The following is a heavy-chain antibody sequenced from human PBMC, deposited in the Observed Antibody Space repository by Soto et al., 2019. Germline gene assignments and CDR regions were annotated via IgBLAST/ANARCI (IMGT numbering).Heavy chain of an antibody. J-gene: IGHJ4*02. Sequence: QVQLVQSGAEVKKPGASVKVSCMASGYTFTSYAMHWVRQAPGQRLEWMGWINAGNGNTKYSQKFQGRVTITRDTSASTAYMELSSRRSEDTAVYYCARGPGGPDGPGDYWGQGTLVTVSS. CDR1: GYTFTSYA. CDR2: INAGNGNT. CDR3: ARGPGGPDGPGDY. D-gene: IGHD2-15*01. V-gene: IGHV1-3*01.